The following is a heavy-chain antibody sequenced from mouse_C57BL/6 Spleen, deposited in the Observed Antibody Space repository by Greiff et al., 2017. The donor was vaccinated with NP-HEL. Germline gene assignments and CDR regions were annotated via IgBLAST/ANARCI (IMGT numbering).Heavy chain of an antibody. CDR1: GISITTGNYR. CDR3: ARDRGYGRGYAMDY. Sequence: EVKLQESGPGLVKPSQTVFLTCTVTGISITTGNYRWSWIRQFPGNKLEWIGYIYYSGTITYNPSLTSRTTITRDTPKNQFFLEMNSLTAEDTATYYCARDRGYGRGYAMDYWGQGTSVTVSS. D-gene: IGHD1-1*01. CDR2: IYYSGTI. J-gene: IGHJ4*01. V-gene: IGHV3-5*01.